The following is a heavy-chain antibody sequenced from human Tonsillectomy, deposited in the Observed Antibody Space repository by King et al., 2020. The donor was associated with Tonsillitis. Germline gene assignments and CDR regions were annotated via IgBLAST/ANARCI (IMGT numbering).Heavy chain of an antibody. J-gene: IGHJ3*02. CDR3: AREAYSSGRCGIFDI. CDR1: GLTVSASI. Sequence: VQLVESGGGVVQPGGSLRLSCAASGLTVSASIIHWVRQAPGKGLEWVALIAHDGNSKNYAGTMKGRFTISGDNSQNTVYLQMSSLRGEDTAVYYCAREAYSSGRCGIFDIWGQGTKVTVSS. D-gene: IGHD6-19*01. V-gene: IGHV3-30*15. CDR2: IAHDGNSK.